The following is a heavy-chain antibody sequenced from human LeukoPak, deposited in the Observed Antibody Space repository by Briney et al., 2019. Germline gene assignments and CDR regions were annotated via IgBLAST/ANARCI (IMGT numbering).Heavy chain of an antibody. D-gene: IGHD6-13*01. CDR1: GYTVSRNY. CDR3: AKAKQQRVYYFDY. J-gene: IGHJ4*02. CDR2: VYSGGST. Sequence: GGSLRLSCAASGYTVSRNYMSGVRQAPGKGLEWVSVVYSGGSTYYADSVRGRFTISRDNSKNTLYLQMNSLRAEDTAVYYCAKAKQQRVYYFDYWGQGTLATVSS. V-gene: IGHV3-66*01.